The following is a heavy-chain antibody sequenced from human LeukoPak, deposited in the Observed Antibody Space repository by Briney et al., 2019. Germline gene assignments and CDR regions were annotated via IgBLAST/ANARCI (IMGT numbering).Heavy chain of an antibody. Sequence: ASVKVSCKASGYTFTGYYMHWARQAPGQGLEWMGWINPNSGGTNYAQKFQGWVTMTRDTSISTAYMELSRLRSDDTAVYYCARAPYYGSGSYYDYWGQGTLVTVSS. CDR1: GYTFTGYY. V-gene: IGHV1-2*04. CDR2: INPNSGGT. D-gene: IGHD3-10*01. J-gene: IGHJ4*02. CDR3: ARAPYYGSGSYYDY.